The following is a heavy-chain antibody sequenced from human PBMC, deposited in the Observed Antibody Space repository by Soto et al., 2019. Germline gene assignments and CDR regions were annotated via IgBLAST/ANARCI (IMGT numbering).Heavy chain of an antibody. D-gene: IGHD6-19*01. Sequence: PGESLKISCKGSGYSFTSYWIGWVRQMPGNGLEWMGIIYPGDSDTRYSPSFQGQVTISADKSISTAYLQWSSLKASDTAMYYCARRGSGWVPAIAGGHFYGMDVWGQGTTVTVSS. CDR3: ARRGSGWVPAIAGGHFYGMDV. CDR1: GYSFTSYW. V-gene: IGHV5-51*01. J-gene: IGHJ6*02. CDR2: IYPGDSDT.